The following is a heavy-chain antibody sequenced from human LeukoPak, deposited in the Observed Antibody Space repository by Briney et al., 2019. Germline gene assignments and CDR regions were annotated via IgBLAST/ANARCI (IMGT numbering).Heavy chain of an antibody. CDR1: GGSIGTYY. V-gene: IGHV4-59*08. J-gene: IGHJ6*03. CDR3: ARHIGGGIEDMDV. CDR2: IYVTGT. Sequence: SETLSLTCTVSGGSIGTYYWSWIRQSPGKGLEWIGYIYVTGTRYNPYLQSRVTISVDRSRNQFLLKMSSVTAADTAVYYCARHIGGGIEDMDVWGKGTKVIVSS. D-gene: IGHD3-16*02.